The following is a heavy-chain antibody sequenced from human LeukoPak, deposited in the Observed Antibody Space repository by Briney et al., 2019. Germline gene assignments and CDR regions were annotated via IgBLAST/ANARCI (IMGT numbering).Heavy chain of an antibody. J-gene: IGHJ4*02. D-gene: IGHD6-19*01. CDR3: AKDPLGGSGWYVSYYFDY. Sequence: GGSLRLSCAASGFTFSSYGMHWVRQAPGKGLEWVAVISYDGSNKYYADSVKGRFTISRDNSKNTLYLQMNSLRAEDTAVYYCAKDPLGGSGWYVSYYFDYWGQGTLVTVSS. CDR1: GFTFSSYG. V-gene: IGHV3-30*18. CDR2: ISYDGSNK.